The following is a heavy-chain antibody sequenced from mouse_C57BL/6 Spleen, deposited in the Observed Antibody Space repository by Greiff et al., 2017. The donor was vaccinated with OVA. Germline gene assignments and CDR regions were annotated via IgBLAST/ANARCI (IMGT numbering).Heavy chain of an antibody. Sequence: QVQLKESGPGLVQPSQSLSITCTVSGFSLTSYGVHWVRQSPGKGLEWLGVIWSGGSTDYNAAFISRLSISKDNSKSQVFFKMNSLQADDTAIYYCARNGDGYDGAWFAYWGQGTLVTVSA. CDR2: IWSGGST. D-gene: IGHD2-2*01. V-gene: IGHV2-2*01. CDR3: ARNGDGYDGAWFAY. J-gene: IGHJ3*01. CDR1: GFSLTSYG.